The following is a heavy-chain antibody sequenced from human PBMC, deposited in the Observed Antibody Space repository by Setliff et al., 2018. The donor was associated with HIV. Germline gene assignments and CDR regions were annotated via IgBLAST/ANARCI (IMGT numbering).Heavy chain of an antibody. CDR2: IHVSGTT. Sequence: SETLSLTCTVSGGSISSGSDYWSWIRQPAGKGLEWIGQIHVSGTTNYNPSLKSRVTISIDTSKHQFSLQLTSVTAADTAVYFRARDVMEWFGNYFDNWGQGALVTVSS. CDR1: GGSISSGSDY. V-gene: IGHV4-61*09. D-gene: IGHD3-3*01. CDR3: ARDVMEWFGNYFDN. J-gene: IGHJ4*02.